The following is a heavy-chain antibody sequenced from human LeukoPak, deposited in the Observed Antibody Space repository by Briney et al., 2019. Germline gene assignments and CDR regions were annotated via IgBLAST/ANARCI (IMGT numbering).Heavy chain of an antibody. V-gene: IGHV3-30*18. Sequence: GRSLRLSCVASGFTFSKYGMHWVRQAPGKGLEWVAVISYDGNDKYYADSVKGRFTISRDISKNTLYLQMNTLRTEDTAVYYCAKDSVWFGDLLGGMDVWGQGTTVTVSS. J-gene: IGHJ6*02. CDR3: AKDSVWFGDLLGGMDV. CDR1: GFTFSKYG. D-gene: IGHD3-10*01. CDR2: ISYDGNDK.